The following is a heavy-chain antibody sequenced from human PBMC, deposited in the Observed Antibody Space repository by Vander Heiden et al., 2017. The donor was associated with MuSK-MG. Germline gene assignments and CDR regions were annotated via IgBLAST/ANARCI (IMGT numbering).Heavy chain of an antibody. D-gene: IGHD4-17*01. Sequence: EVQLVESGGGLVQPGRSLRLSCSASGFTFDDCAMHWVRQAPGKGLEWVSGISWSSGNIGYADSVKGRFTISRDNAKNSLYLQMNSLRPEDTALYYCAKDSYGDLYYFDYCGQGTPVTVSS. CDR1: GFTFDDCA. CDR3: AKDSYGDLYYFDY. CDR2: ISWSSGNI. V-gene: IGHV3-9*01. J-gene: IGHJ4*02.